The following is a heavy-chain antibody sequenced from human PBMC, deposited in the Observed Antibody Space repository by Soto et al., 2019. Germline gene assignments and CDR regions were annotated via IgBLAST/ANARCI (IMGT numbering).Heavy chain of an antibody. D-gene: IGHD2-2*01. CDR2: ISSSGRSP. V-gene: IGHV3-23*01. CDR1: GFSFNTYA. CDR3: AKMRSAATFDY. J-gene: IGHJ4*02. Sequence: EVQLLESGGGLVHPGGSLRLSCAASGFSFNTYAMSWVRQAPGKGLEWVSSISSSGRSPYYSDSVKGRFTISRDTSKNTLYLQMNILRAEDTAMYFCAKMRSAATFDYWGQGTLVTVSS.